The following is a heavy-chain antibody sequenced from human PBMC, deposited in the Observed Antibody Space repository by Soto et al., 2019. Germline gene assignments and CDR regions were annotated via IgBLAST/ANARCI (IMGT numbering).Heavy chain of an antibody. V-gene: IGHV3-23*01. CDR3: AKWRITEINYYYYGMDV. CDR2: ISGSGGST. CDR1: GFTFSSYA. J-gene: IGHJ6*02. Sequence: GGSLRLSCAASGFTFSSYAMSWVRQAPGKGLEWVSAISGSGGSTYYADSVKGRFTISRDNSKNTLYLQMNSLRAEDTAVYYCAKWRITEINYYYYGMDVWGQGTTVTVSS. D-gene: IGHD1-20*01.